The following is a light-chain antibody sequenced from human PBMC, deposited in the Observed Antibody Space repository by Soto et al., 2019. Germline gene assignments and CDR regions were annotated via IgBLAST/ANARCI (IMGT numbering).Light chain of an antibody. CDR2: SNT. Sequence: QSALTQPPSASAPPGQGVTISCSGSTSNIGSNPVNWYQQLPGTAPKLLMYSNTQRPSGVPDRFSGSKSGTSASLAISALQSEDESTYYCATWDDSLNVWRFGGGTKVTVL. CDR1: TSNIGSNP. J-gene: IGLJ2*01. CDR3: ATWDDSLNVWR. V-gene: IGLV1-44*01.